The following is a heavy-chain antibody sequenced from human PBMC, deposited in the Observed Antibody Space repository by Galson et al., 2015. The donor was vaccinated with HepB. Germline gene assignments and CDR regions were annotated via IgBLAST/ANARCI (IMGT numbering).Heavy chain of an antibody. CDR1: GFTFSSYA. CDR3: ARDRGDPIAAAGYFDY. CDR2: ISYDGSNK. Sequence: SLRLSCAASGFTFSSYAMHWVRQAPGKGLEWVAVISYDGSNKYYADSVKGRFTISRDNSKNTLYLQMNSLRAEDTAVYYCARDRGDPIAAAGYFDYWGQGTLVTVSS. V-gene: IGHV3-30-3*01. J-gene: IGHJ4*02. D-gene: IGHD6-13*01.